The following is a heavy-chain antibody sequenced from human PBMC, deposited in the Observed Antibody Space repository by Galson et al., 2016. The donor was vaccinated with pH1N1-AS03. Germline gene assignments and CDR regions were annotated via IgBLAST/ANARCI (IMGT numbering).Heavy chain of an antibody. CDR2: IRYDESIK. CDR3: VTGGGYSHGFLEYYFDS. V-gene: IGHV3-30*02. Sequence: SLRLSCAASGFVFSTSAIHWVRQSPGKGLEWVAFIRYDESIKNYGDSVEGRFSISRDNPTNTVYLEMNTLRPEDIALYYCVTGGGYSHGFLEYYFDSWGQGTLVTVSS. J-gene: IGHJ4*02. CDR1: GFVFSTSA. D-gene: IGHD3-3*01.